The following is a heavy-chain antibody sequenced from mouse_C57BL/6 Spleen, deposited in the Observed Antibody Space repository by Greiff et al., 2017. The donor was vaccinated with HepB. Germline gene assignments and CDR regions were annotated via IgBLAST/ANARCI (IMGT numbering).Heavy chain of an antibody. CDR3: ARSPYGYDY. CDR1: GYTLTSYW. D-gene: IGHD2-2*01. V-gene: IGHV1-55*01. J-gene: IGHJ2*01. CDR2: IYPGSGSN. Sequence: QVQLQQPGAELVNPGASVKMSCKASGYTLTSYWITWVKQRPGQGLEWIGDIYPGSGSNNYNEKSKSKATLTVETSSSTAYMQLSSLTSEDSAVYYCARSPYGYDYWGQGTTLTVSS.